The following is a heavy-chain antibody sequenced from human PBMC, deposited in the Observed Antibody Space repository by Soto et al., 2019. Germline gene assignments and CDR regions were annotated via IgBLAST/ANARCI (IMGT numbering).Heavy chain of an antibody. CDR2: ISGSGGST. Sequence: LRLSCAASGFTFSSYAMGWVRQAPGTGLEWVSAISGSGGSTYYADSVKGRFTISRDNSKNTLYLQMNSLRAEDTAVYYCASAPTGIIAAALYYFDYWGQGTLVTVSS. CDR1: GFTFSSYA. V-gene: IGHV3-23*01. CDR3: ASAPTGIIAAALYYFDY. D-gene: IGHD6-13*01. J-gene: IGHJ4*02.